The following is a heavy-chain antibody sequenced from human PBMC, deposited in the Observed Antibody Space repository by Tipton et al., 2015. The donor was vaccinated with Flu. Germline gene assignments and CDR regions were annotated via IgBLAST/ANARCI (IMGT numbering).Heavy chain of an antibody. Sequence: GLVKPSETLSLTCNVSGGSISSSSDYWGWIRQPPGKGLEWIGNFFHSGSTYYNPSLKSRVTISEDRSRNQFSLRLSSVTAADTAVYYCARRDYSNYVSDPKNWFDPWGQGTLVTVSS. CDR2: FFHSGST. CDR1: GGSISSSSDY. J-gene: IGHJ5*02. CDR3: ARRDYSNYVSDPKNWFDP. V-gene: IGHV4-39*07. D-gene: IGHD4-11*01.